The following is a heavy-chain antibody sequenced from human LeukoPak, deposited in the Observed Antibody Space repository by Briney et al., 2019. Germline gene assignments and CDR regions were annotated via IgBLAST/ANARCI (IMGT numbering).Heavy chain of an antibody. V-gene: IGHV3-74*01. J-gene: IGHJ4*02. CDR2: INSDGSWT. D-gene: IGHD2/OR15-2a*01. CDR1: GNYW. Sequence: HPGGFLRLSCAASGNYWMHWVRQAPGKGLVWVSHINSDGSWTSYADSVKGRFTISKDNAKNTVYLQMNNLRAEDTAVYYCVSFYETYWGRGTLVTVSS. CDR3: VSFYETY.